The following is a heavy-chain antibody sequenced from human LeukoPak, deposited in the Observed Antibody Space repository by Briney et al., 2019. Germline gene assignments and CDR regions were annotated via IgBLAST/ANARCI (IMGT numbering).Heavy chain of an antibody. CDR2: ISGSGGST. CDR3: AKSGEGGYYHPH. V-gene: IGHV3-23*01. Sequence: SGGSLRLSCAASGFTFSSYAMSWVRQAPGKGLEWVSAISGSGGSTYYADSVKGRFTISRDNSKNTDLQMNSLRVEDTAVYYCAKSGEGGYYHPHWGLGTLVTVSS. D-gene: IGHD6-25*01. J-gene: IGHJ4*02. CDR1: GFTFSSYA.